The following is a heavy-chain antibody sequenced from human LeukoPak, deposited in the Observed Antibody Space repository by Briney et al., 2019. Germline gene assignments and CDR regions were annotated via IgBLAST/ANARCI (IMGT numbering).Heavy chain of an antibody. CDR3: ARSLTRGYYYDSSGYYNWFDP. CDR2: ISAYNGNT. V-gene: IGHV1-18*01. Sequence: ASVKVSCKASGYTFTSYGISWVRQAPGQGLEWMGWISAYNGNTNYAQKLQGRVTMTTDTSTSTAYMELRSLRSYDTAVYYCARSLTRGYYYDSSGYYNWFDPWGQGTLVTVSS. D-gene: IGHD3-22*01. CDR1: GYTFTSYG. J-gene: IGHJ5*02.